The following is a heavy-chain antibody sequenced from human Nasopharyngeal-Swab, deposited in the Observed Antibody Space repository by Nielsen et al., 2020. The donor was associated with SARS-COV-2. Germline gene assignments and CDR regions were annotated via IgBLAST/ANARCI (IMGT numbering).Heavy chain of an antibody. CDR3: AKGLTGNDY. CDR2: ISGSGGST. Sequence: GESLKISCAASGFTFSSYAMSGVRQAPGKGLEWVSAISGSGGSTYYADSEKGRFTISRDKSKNTLYLQMNSLRAEGTAVYYCAKGLTGNDYWGQGTLVTVSS. V-gene: IGHV3-23*01. D-gene: IGHD3-9*01. CDR1: GFTFSSYA. J-gene: IGHJ4*02.